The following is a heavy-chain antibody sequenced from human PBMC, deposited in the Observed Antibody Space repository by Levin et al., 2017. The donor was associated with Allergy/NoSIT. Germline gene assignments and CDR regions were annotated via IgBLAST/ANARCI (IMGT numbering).Heavy chain of an antibody. CDR3: ARDGYCSGGSCSAFANAFDI. CDR2: ISSSSSYI. Sequence: PGGSLRLSCAASGFTFSSYSMNWVRQAPGKGLEWVSSISSSSSYIYYADSVKGRFTISRDNAKNSLYLQMNSLRAEDTAVYYCARDGYCSGGSCSAFANAFDIWGQGTMVTVSS. V-gene: IGHV3-21*01. CDR1: GFTFSSYS. D-gene: IGHD2-15*01. J-gene: IGHJ3*02.